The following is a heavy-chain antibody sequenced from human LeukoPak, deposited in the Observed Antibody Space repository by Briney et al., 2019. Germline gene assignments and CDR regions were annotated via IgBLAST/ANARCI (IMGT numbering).Heavy chain of an antibody. V-gene: IGHV3-21*01. Sequence: GGSLRLSCAASGFTFSSYSMNWVRQAPGKGLERVSSISSSSDYIYYADSVKGRFTVSRDDAKNSLYLQMNSLRAEDTAVYYCARVLYFDWLDAYWGQGTVVTVSS. J-gene: IGHJ4*02. CDR1: GFTFSSYS. D-gene: IGHD3-9*01. CDR3: ARVLYFDWLDAY. CDR2: ISSSSDYI.